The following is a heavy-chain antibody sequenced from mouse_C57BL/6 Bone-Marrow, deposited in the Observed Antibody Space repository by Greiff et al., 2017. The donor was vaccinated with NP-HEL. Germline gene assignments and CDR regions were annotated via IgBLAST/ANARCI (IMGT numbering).Heavy chain of an antibody. Sequence: QVQLQQSGAELAKPGASVKLSCKASGYTFTSYWMHWVKQRPGQGLEWIGYINPSSGYTKYNQKFKAKATLTADKSSSTAYMQLSSLTSEDSAVYYCARHYGSKAMDYWGQGTSVTDSS. V-gene: IGHV1-7*01. CDR2: INPSSGYT. CDR1: GYTFTSYW. J-gene: IGHJ4*01. CDR3: ARHYGSKAMDY. D-gene: IGHD1-1*01.